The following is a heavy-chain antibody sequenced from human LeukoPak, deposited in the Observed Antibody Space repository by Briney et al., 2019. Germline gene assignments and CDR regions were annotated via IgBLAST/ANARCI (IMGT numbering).Heavy chain of an antibody. CDR3: ARDYSSGGSYYYYMDV. V-gene: IGHV1-8*01. CDR1: GYTFTSYD. J-gene: IGHJ6*03. Sequence: GASVKVSCKASGYTFTSYDLNWVRQATGQGLEWMGWMNPNSGNTGYAQKFQGRVTITRNTSISTAYMELSSLRSEDTAVYYCARDYSSGGSYYYYMDVWGKGTTVTVSS. CDR2: MNPNSGNT. D-gene: IGHD6-19*01.